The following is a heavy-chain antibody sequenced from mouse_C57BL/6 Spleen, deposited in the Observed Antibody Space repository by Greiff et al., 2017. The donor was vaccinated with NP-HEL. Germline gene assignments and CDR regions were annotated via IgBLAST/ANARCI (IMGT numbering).Heavy chain of an antibody. CDR2: IYPRSGNT. CDR3: ARSILLGSSPTAMDY. CDR1: GYTFTSYG. Sequence: QVQLQQSGAELARPGASVKLSCKASGYTFTSYGISWVKQRTGQGLEWIGEIYPRSGNTYYNEKFKGKAALTADKSSSTAYMELRSLTSEDSAVYFCARSILLGSSPTAMDYWGQGTSVTVSS. J-gene: IGHJ4*01. V-gene: IGHV1-81*01. D-gene: IGHD1-1*01.